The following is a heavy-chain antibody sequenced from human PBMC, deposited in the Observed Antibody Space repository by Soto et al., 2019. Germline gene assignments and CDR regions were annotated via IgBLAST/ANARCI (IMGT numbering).Heavy chain of an antibody. J-gene: IGHJ6*02. D-gene: IGHD5-18*01. Sequence: ASVKVSCKASGYTFTSYYIHWVRQAPGQGLEWMGIFNPTGGTASYAQKLQGRVTMTRDTSTGTAYMELGSLRSEDTAVYYCARGGRIVDTGIGYYYYHAMDVWGQGTTVTVSS. CDR1: GYTFTSYY. CDR3: ARGGRIVDTGIGYYYYHAMDV. V-gene: IGHV1-46*01. CDR2: FNPTGGTA.